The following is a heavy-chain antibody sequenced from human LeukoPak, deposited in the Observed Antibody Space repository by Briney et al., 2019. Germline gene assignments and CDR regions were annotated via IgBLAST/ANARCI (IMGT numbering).Heavy chain of an antibody. J-gene: IGHJ6*03. CDR2: IYYSGTT. CDR1: GGSNSSSSYY. CDR3: ARHVVGAAAGRLAYYYMDV. Sequence: SETLSLTCTVSGGSNSSSSYYWGWIRQPPGKGLEWIGSIYYSGTTYYNPSLKSRVTISVDTSKNQFSLKLSSVTAADTAVYYCARHVVGAAAGRLAYYYMDVWGKGTTVTISS. D-gene: IGHD6-13*01. V-gene: IGHV4-39*01.